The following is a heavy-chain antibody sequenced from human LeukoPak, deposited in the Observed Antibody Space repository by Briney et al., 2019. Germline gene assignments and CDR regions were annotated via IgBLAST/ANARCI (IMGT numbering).Heavy chain of an antibody. Sequence: GGSLRLSCAASGFTVSSNYMSWVRQAPGKGLEWVSVIYSGGSTYYADSVKGRFTISRDNSKNTLYLQMNSLRAEDTAVYYCARVTYYYDSSGYSTYFDYWGQGTLVTVSS. J-gene: IGHJ4*02. CDR1: GFTVSSNY. CDR2: IYSGGST. CDR3: ARVTYYYDSSGYSTYFDY. D-gene: IGHD3-22*01. V-gene: IGHV3-53*01.